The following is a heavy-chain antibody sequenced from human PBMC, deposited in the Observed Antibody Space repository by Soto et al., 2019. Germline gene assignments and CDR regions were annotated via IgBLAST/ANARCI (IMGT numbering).Heavy chain of an antibody. CDR3: ARARAGSVAVDS. CDR1: GYTFSNYG. V-gene: IGHV1-18*01. Sequence: QVQLVQSGAEVKKPGASVKVSCKTSGYTFSNYGINWVRQAPGQGLEWMGWISPHNGNTNSAQRLQGRVTMTTDTSMHTAYLERRSLSFEDTAVYYCARARAGSVAVDSWGQGTLVTAS. D-gene: IGHD1-26*01. J-gene: IGHJ3*02. CDR2: ISPHNGNT.